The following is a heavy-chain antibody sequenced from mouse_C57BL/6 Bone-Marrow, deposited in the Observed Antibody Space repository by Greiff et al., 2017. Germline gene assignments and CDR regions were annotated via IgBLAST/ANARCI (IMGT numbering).Heavy chain of an antibody. Sequence: QVQLQQPGAELVKPGASVKLSCKASGYTFTSYWMHWVKQRPGRGLEWIGRIDPDSGGTKYNEKFKSKATLTVDKPSSTAYMQLRSLTSEDSAVDYDARKDCNYPYYGMDYWGQGTSVTVSS. CDR3: ARKDCNYPYYGMDY. J-gene: IGHJ4*01. CDR1: GYTFTSYW. V-gene: IGHV1-72*01. CDR2: IDPDSGGT. D-gene: IGHD2-1*01.